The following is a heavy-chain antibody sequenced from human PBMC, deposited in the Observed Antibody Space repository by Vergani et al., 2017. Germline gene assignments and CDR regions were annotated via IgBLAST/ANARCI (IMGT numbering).Heavy chain of an antibody. Sequence: EVQLVQSGAEVKKPWESLKISCKGSGYSFTSYWIGWVRQMPGKGLEWMGIIYPGDSDTRYSPSFQGQVTISADKSISTAYLQWSSLKASDTAMYYCARLEGVYSNAYYYYGMDVWGQGTTVTVSS. D-gene: IGHD4-11*01. CDR3: ARLEGVYSNAYYYYGMDV. CDR2: IYPGDSDT. V-gene: IGHV5-51*01. J-gene: IGHJ6*02. CDR1: GYSFTSYW.